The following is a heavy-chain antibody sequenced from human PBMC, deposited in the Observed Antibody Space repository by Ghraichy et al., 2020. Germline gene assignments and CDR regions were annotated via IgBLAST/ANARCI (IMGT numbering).Heavy chain of an antibody. J-gene: IGHJ4*02. CDR3: AKASLASCTRVTCYDFDS. Sequence: GESLRLSCAASGFTFTSYAMNWVRQAPGKRLEWVSSITGNGADTYLANSVKGRFTISRDNSKNTLYLQMNSLSAEDSAVYYCAKASLASCTRVTCYDFDSWGQGTLVTVSS. CDR2: ITGNGADT. D-gene: IGHD2-2*01. CDR1: GFTFTSYA. V-gene: IGHV3-23*01.